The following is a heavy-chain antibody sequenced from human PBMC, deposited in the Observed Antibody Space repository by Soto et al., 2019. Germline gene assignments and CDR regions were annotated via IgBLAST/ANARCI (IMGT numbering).Heavy chain of an antibody. Sequence: QLQLVQSGAEVKKPGSSVRVSCKASGDTFTKYAISWLRQAPGQGLEWMGGIVPVFGTLNHAQRFKGRVTITADKSTSTSYVELTSLTAEDTAVYYCAGVASDSTWYYFDYWGQGTLVTVSS. CDR3: AGVASDSTWYYFDY. V-gene: IGHV1-69*06. J-gene: IGHJ4*02. D-gene: IGHD4-4*01. CDR2: IVPVFGTL. CDR1: GDTFTKYA.